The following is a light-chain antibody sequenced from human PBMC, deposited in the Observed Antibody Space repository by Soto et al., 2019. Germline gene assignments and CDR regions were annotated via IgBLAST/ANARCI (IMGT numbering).Light chain of an antibody. CDR3: QQYNDRPPLT. Sequence: EVVMTQSPALLSVSPGERVTRSCRASQSVNNNLAWYQQQPGQAPRLLIYDTSSRATGVPARFSGSGSGTEFTLTISSLKAEDFAVYYCQQYNDRPPLTFGGGTKVEI. J-gene: IGKJ4*01. CDR1: QSVNNN. V-gene: IGKV3-15*01. CDR2: DTS.